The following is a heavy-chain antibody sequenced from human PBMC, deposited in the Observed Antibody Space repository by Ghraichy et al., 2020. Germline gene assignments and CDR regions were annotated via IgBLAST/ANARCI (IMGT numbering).Heavy chain of an antibody. D-gene: IGHD5-12*01. V-gene: IGHV3-23*01. CDR2: TSGSGDNT. CDR1: GFTFGDYA. J-gene: IGHJ4*02. CDR3: AKAQETQWLRMPHGH. Sequence: GGSLRLSCAASGFTFGDYAMSWVLQAPGKGLEWLLVTSGSGDNTYYTDSVKGRLTVSRDNSKNTLYVQINSLRAEDTAVYYCAKAQETQWLRMPHGHWGQGTLVTVSS.